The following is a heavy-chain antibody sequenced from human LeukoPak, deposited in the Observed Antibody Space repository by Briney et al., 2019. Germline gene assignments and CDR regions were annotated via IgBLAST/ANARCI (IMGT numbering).Heavy chain of an antibody. Sequence: GGSLRLSCAASGFTFTSNSMNWVRQAPGKGLEWVSVISTGDEIHYAESVRGGFTISRDSSSNTLSLHMNSLRVEDTAIYYCATSQGPGNHWFDPWGQGTLVTVSS. CDR1: GFTFTSNS. CDR2: ISTGDEI. CDR3: ATSQGPGNHWFDP. V-gene: IGHV3-53*01. J-gene: IGHJ5*02.